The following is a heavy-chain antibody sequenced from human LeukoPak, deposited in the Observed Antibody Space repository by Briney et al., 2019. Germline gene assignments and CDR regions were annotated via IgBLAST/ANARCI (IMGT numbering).Heavy chain of an antibody. CDR1: GGSISSYY. CDR2: IYYSGST. CDR3: ARGGYSYGLYGMGV. V-gene: IGHV4-59*01. J-gene: IGHJ6*02. D-gene: IGHD5-18*01. Sequence: SETLSLTCTVSGGSISSYYWSWIRQPPGKGLEWIGYIYYSGSTNYNPSLKSRVTISVDTSKNQFSLKLSSVTAADTAVYYCARGGYSYGLYGMGVWGQGTTVTVSS.